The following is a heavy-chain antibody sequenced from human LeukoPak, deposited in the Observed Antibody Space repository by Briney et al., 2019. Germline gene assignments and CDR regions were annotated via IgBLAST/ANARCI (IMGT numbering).Heavy chain of an antibody. Sequence: SETLSLTCAVSGGSISSGGYSWSWIRQPPGKGLEWIGEINHSGSTNYNPSLKSRVTISVDTSKNQFFLKLSSVTAADTAVYYCARGYCSGGSCYGLTSYRQGRYNWFDPWGQGTLVTVSS. J-gene: IGHJ5*02. V-gene: IGHV4-34*01. CDR1: GGSISSGGYS. CDR2: INHSGST. D-gene: IGHD2-15*01. CDR3: ARGYCSGGSCYGLTSYRQGRYNWFDP.